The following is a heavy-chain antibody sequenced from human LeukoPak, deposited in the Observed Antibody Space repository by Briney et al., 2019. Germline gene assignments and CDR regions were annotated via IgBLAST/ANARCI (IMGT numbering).Heavy chain of an antibody. CDR3: ARHSSWYGTFHN. Sequence: SETLSLSCTVSGGSVSNSSYYWGWIRQPPGKGLEWIGIIYFPGTTYYNPSLKSRVTISIDTAKNQFSLKLTAVPAADTAVYYCARHSSWYGTFHNGGQGPLLTLSS. CDR1: GGSVSNSSYY. CDR2: IYFPGTT. V-gene: IGHV4-39*01. J-gene: IGHJ4*02. D-gene: IGHD6-13*01.